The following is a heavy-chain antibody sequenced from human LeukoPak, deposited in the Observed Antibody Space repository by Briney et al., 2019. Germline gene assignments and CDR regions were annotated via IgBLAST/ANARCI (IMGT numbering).Heavy chain of an antibody. J-gene: IGHJ4*02. CDR3: ARDRYCSNGVCSGEFGC. CDR2: INPGNGNT. Sequence: ASVKVSCKASGYTFTNYAIHWVRQAPGQRLEWMGWINPGNGNTKYSQEFQGRVNIARDTSASTAYMELSSLRSEDMALYYCARDRYCSNGVCSGEFGCWGQGTLVTVSS. D-gene: IGHD2-8*01. CDR1: GYTFTNYA. V-gene: IGHV1-3*03.